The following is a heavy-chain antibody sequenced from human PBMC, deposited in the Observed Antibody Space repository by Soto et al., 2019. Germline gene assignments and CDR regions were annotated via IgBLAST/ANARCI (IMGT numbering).Heavy chain of an antibody. CDR3: AHIMITYGGVSALDAFDF. V-gene: IGHV2-5*02. J-gene: IGHJ3*01. CDR2: IYWDDDK. D-gene: IGHD3-16*01. Sequence: QITLKESGPTLVNPTQTLTLTCTFSGFSLSTYRVGVGWIRQPPGKALEWLAIIYWDDDKRYSPSLQSRLAITKDTSKNQVVLKMSNLDPVDTATYYCAHIMITYGGVSALDAFDFWGQGTVVTVSS. CDR1: GFSLSTYRVG.